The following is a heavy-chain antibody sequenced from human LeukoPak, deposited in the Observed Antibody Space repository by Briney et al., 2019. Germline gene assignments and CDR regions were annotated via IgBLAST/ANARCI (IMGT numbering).Heavy chain of an antibody. Sequence: GASVKVSCKASGYTFPSYYMHWVRQAPGQGLEWMGVINPSGGNTNSAQKFQGRVTMTRDTSTRTVYMELSSLRSEDTAVYYCARDQRAERFGVHYYWGQGTLVTVSS. CDR3: ARDQRAERFGVHYY. CDR2: INPSGGNT. D-gene: IGHD3-3*01. V-gene: IGHV1-46*01. CDR1: GYTFPSYY. J-gene: IGHJ4*02.